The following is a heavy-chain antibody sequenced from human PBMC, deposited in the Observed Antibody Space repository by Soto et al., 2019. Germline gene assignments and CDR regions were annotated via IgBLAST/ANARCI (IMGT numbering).Heavy chain of an antibody. CDR1: GYTFTSYG. J-gene: IGHJ6*02. D-gene: IGHD2-2*01. CDR3: ARAGNDQYPMPLPGLDG. V-gene: IGHV1-18*04. Sequence: GASVKVSCKASGYTFTSYGISWVRQAPGQGLEWMGWISAYNGNTNYAQKLQGRVTMTTDTSTSTAYMALRSLRADDTAVYYCARAGNDQYPMPLPGLDGWGQGTKVTVYS. CDR2: ISAYNGNT.